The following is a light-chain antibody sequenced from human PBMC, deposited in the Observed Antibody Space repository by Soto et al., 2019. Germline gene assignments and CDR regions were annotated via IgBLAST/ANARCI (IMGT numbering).Light chain of an antibody. Sequence: SYELTQPPSVSVAPGQTARITCGGNNIGSKGVHWYQQKPGQAPMLVVYADSDRPSGLPERFSGSNSGNTATLTISRVEAGDEADYYCQVWDSSSDQFGGGTKLTVL. CDR1: NIGSKG. V-gene: IGLV3-21*02. CDR2: ADS. J-gene: IGLJ2*01. CDR3: QVWDSSSDQ.